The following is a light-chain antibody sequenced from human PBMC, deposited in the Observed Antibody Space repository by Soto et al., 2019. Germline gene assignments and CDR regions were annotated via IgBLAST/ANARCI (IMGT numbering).Light chain of an antibody. CDR1: QSVSSSY. CDR3: QQYGSSGT. V-gene: IGKV3-20*01. J-gene: IGKJ1*01. CDR2: GAS. Sequence: EIVLTQSPGTLSLPPGERATLSCRASQSVSSSYLAWYQQKPGQAPRLLIFGASSRAAGIPDRFSGSGSGTDFTLTISRVEPEDFAVYYCQQYGSSGTFGQGTKVDIK.